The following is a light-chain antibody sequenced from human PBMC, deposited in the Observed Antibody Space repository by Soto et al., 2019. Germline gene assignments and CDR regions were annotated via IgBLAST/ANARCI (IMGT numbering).Light chain of an antibody. Sequence: EIVLTQSPGTLSLSPGERATLSCRASQSVSSSYLAWYQQKPGQAPRLLIYDASSRATGIPDRFSGSGSGTDFTLTISRLEPEDFAVYYCQQSGSSPTMYTFGQGTKLEIK. J-gene: IGKJ2*01. CDR2: DAS. CDR1: QSVSSSY. CDR3: QQSGSSPTMYT. V-gene: IGKV3-20*01.